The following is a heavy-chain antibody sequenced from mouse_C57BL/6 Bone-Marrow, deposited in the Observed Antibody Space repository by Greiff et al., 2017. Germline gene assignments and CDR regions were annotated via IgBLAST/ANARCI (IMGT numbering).Heavy chain of an antibody. CDR2: IYPGDGDT. CDR3: ARKRWFAY. CDR1: GYAFSSSW. V-gene: IGHV1-82*01. Sequence: VKLQESGPELVKPGASVKISCKASGYAFSSSWMNWVKQRPGKGLEWIGRIYPGDGDTNYNGKFKGKATLTADKSSSTAYMQLSSLTSEDSAVYFCARKRWFAYWGQGTLVTVSA. J-gene: IGHJ3*01.